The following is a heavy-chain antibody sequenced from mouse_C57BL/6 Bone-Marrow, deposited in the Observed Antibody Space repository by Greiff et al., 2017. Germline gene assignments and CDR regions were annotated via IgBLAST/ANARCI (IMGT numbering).Heavy chain of an antibody. V-gene: IGHV1-67*01. Sequence: VQLQQSGPELVRPGVSVKISCKGSGYTFTDYAMHWVKQRHAKSRDWIGVISTYYGDDSYNQKLKDKATMTVDKSSSTAYMEIARLTSEDSAVYYCATFITTGGWGQGTTLTVSS. J-gene: IGHJ2*01. CDR2: ISTYYGDD. CDR3: ATFITTGG. D-gene: IGHD1-1*01. CDR1: GYTFTDYA.